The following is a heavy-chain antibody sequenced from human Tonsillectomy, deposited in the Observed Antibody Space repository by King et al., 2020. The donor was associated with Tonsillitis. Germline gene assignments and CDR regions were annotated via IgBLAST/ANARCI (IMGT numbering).Heavy chain of an antibody. CDR1: GFTFGSYG. D-gene: IGHD1-26*01. CDR3: ARVKWEQPAYYYYGMDV. Sequence: VQLVESGGGVVQPGRSLRLSCAASGFTFGSYGMHWVRQAPGKGLAWVAVIWYDGSNKYYADSVKGRFTISRDNSKNTLYLYMNSLRAEDTAVYYCARVKWEQPAYYYYGMDVWGQGTTVTVSS. CDR2: IWYDGSNK. J-gene: IGHJ6*02. V-gene: IGHV3-33*01.